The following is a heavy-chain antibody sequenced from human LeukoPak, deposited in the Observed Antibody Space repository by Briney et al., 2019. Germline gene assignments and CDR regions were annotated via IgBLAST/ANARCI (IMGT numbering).Heavy chain of an antibody. CDR3: ARFNVDTGSFEY. D-gene: IGHD5-18*01. Sequence: PSETLSLTCTVSGGSISSSSYYWGWIRQPPGKGLEWIGSIYYSGSTYYNPSLKSRVTISVDTSKNQFSLKLSSVTAADTAVYYCARFNVDTGSFEYWGQGTLVTVSS. V-gene: IGHV4-39*07. J-gene: IGHJ4*02. CDR2: IYYSGST. CDR1: GGSISSSSYY.